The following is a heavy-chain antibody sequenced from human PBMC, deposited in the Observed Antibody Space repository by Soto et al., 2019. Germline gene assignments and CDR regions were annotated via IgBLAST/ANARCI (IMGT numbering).Heavy chain of an antibody. Sequence: EVQLVESGGGLVQPGGSLRLSCAASGFTFSSHWMHWVRQAPGKGLVWVSRINSDGRSTDYADSVKGRFTISRDNAKNTLSLQMNSLRAEDTAVYFCARGRSYYYYLDVWGKGTTVNVSS. V-gene: IGHV3-74*01. CDR1: GFTFSSHW. J-gene: IGHJ6*03. CDR3: ARGRSYYYYLDV. CDR2: INSDGRST.